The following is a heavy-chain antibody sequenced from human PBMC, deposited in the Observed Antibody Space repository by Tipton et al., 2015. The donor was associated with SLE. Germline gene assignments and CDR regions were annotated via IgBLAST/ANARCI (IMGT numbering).Heavy chain of an antibody. Sequence: TFSSYWMSWVRQAPGKGLEWIGSIYYSGSTYYNPSLKSRVTISVDTSKNQFSLKLSSVTAADTAVYYCAREARPYDYYCYMDVWGKGTTVTVSS. V-gene: IGHV4-39*07. CDR2: IYYSGST. CDR1: TFSSYW. J-gene: IGHJ6*03. CDR3: AREARPYDYYCYMDV.